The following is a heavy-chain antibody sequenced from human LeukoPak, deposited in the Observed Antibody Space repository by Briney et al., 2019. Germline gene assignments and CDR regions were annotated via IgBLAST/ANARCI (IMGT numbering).Heavy chain of an antibody. CDR1: GFTFSSYA. D-gene: IGHD6-19*01. V-gene: IGHV3-23*01. CDR3: AAGSSSGWFPFDY. J-gene: IGHJ4*02. Sequence: GSLRLSCAASGFTFSSYAMSWVRQAPGKGLEWVSAISGSGGSTYYADSVKGRFTISRDNSKNTLYLQMNSLRAEDTAVYYCAAGSSSGWFPFDYWGQGTLVTVSS. CDR2: ISGSGGST.